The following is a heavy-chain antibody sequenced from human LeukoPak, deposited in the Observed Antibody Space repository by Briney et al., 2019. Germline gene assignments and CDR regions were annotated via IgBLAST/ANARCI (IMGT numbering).Heavy chain of an antibody. Sequence: GGSLRLSCAASGFTFSSYGMHWVRQAPGKGLEWVAVISYDGSNKYYADSVKGRFTISRDNSKNTLYLQMNSLRAEDTAVYYCARDLHPRSGYSSSWYLNGAFDIWGQGTLVTVSS. J-gene: IGHJ4*02. CDR2: ISYDGSNK. CDR1: GFTFSSYG. V-gene: IGHV3-30*03. D-gene: IGHD6-13*01. CDR3: ARDLHPRSGYSSSWYLNGAFDI.